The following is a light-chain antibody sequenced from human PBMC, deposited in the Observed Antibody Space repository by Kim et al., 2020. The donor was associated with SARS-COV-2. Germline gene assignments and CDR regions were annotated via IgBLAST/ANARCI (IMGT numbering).Light chain of an antibody. J-gene: IGKJ1*01. Sequence: DIQMTQSPSTLSASVGDRVTITCRASQSISSWLAWYQQKPGKAPKLLIYKASSLESGVPSRFSGSGSGKEFTLTISSLQPDDFATYYCQQYNSYPTFGQGTKVDIK. CDR2: KAS. V-gene: IGKV1-5*03. CDR1: QSISSW. CDR3: QQYNSYPT.